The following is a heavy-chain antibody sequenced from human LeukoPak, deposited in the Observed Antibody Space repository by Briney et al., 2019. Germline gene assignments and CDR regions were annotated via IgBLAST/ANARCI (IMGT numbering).Heavy chain of an antibody. CDR3: ARGVVTLRRFDAFDI. Sequence: LETLSLTCTVSGGSISSYYWSWIRQPPGKGLEWIGYIYYSGSTNYNPSLKSRVTISVDTSKNQFSLKLSSVTAADTAVYYCARGVVTLRRFDAFDIWGQGTMVTVSS. V-gene: IGHV4-59*01. D-gene: IGHD4-23*01. J-gene: IGHJ3*02. CDR1: GGSISSYY. CDR2: IYYSGST.